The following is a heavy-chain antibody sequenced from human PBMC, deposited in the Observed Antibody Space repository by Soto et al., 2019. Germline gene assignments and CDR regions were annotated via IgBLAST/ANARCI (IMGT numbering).Heavy chain of an antibody. CDR2: IYPGDSDT. D-gene: IGHD2-15*01. V-gene: IGHV5-51*01. CDR1: GYSFTSSW. CDR3: ARKYCSGGSCYFDY. Sequence: VESLKISGKGTGYSFTSSWTGWVRQMPGKGLEWMGIIYPGDSDTRYSPSFQGQVTISADKSISTAYLQWSSLKASDTAMYYCARKYCSGGSCYFDYWGQGTLVTVSS. J-gene: IGHJ4*02.